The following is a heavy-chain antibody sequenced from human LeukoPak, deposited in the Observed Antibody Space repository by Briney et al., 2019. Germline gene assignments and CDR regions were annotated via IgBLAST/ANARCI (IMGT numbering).Heavy chain of an antibody. Sequence: YHTGTTYYKSSLKSRVSISVHPSKNQFSLKLSSVTATDTAVYYCARHFFRAAAGTYYFDYWGQGTLVTVSS. CDR3: ARHFFRAAAGTYYFDY. CDR2: YHTGTT. J-gene: IGHJ4*02. V-gene: IGHV4-30-2*04. D-gene: IGHD6-13*01.